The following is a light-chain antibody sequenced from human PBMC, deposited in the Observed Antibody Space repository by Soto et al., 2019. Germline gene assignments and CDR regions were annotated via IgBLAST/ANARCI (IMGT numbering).Light chain of an antibody. J-gene: IGKJ2*01. V-gene: IGKV3-15*01. CDR2: GAS. CDR1: QSVKSN. Sequence: EIVMTQSPATLSVSPGERATLSFRASQSVKSNSAWYQQKPGQAPRLLIYGASTRATGIPARFSGSGSGTEFTLTISSLQSEDFALYYCHQYNSWPPGTFGQGTKV. CDR3: HQYNSWPPGT.